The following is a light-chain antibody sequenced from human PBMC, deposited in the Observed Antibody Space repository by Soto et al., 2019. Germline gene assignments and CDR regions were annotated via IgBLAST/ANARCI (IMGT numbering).Light chain of an antibody. CDR2: EVS. CDR1: SSDVGGYEY. V-gene: IGLV2-14*01. Sequence: LTQPASVSGSAGQSITISCTGTSSDVGGYEYVSWYQQHPGRAPKLMIYEVSNRPSGVSNRFSGSKSGNTASLTISGLQAVDEADYYCSSYTSSSTLLFGTGTKVTVL. J-gene: IGLJ1*01. CDR3: SSYTSSSTLL.